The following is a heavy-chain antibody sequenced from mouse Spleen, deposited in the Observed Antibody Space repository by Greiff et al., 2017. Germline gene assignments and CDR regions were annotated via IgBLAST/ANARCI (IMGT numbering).Heavy chain of an antibody. D-gene: IGHD1-2*01. CDR3: ARSATATWEDYDLDY. J-gene: IGHJ4*01. CDR1: GYAFTSYN. Sequence: EVKLQESGPELVKPGASVKVSCKASGYAFTSYNMYWVKQSHGKSLEWIGYIDPYNGGTSYNQKFKGKATLTVDKSSSTAYMHLNSLTSEGSAVYYCARSATATWEDYDLDYWGQGTSVTVSS. V-gene: IGHV1S135*01. CDR2: IDPYNGGT.